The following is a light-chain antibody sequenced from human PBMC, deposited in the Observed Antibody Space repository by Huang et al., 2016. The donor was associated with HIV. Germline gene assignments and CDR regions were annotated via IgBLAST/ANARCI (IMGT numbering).Light chain of an antibody. Sequence: DVVMTQSPLSLPVTLGQPASISCRSSQSLLHRDGNTYLSWLQQRPGHSPRRLIYKVSNRDAGVPDRFSGSGSGSDFTLRISRVEPEDVGVYYCMQGTHWPLTFGGGTKVEMK. J-gene: IGKJ4*01. V-gene: IGKV2-30*02. CDR2: KVS. CDR3: MQGTHWPLT. CDR1: QSLLHRDGNTY.